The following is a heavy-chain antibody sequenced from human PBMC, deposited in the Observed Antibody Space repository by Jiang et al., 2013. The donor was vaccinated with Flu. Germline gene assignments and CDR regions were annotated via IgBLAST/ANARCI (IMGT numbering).Heavy chain of an antibody. CDR1: GTRITAFY. J-gene: IGHJ6*04. D-gene: IGHD2-15*01. CDR2: ISHSGNT. CDR3: ARAMGGSSVEYFGMDV. V-gene: IGHV4-59*01. Sequence: GPGLVKTSETLSLTCSVSGTRITAFYWNWVRQAPGKGLEWIGYISHSGNTNYNPSLKSRLTISADTSKNEFSLRLDSVTAADTAVYYCARAMGGSSVEYFGMDVWGTGSSVIGLL.